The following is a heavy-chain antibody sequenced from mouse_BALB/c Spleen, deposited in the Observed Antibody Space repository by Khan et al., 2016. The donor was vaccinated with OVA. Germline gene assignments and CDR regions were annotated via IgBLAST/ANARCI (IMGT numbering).Heavy chain of an antibody. Sequence: QVQLQQSGAELARPGASVKMSCKASGYTFTSYTIHWVKQRPGQGLEWIGYINPSNIYTNYNQKFRDKATLTADKSSRTAYIQLSSPTSEDSAVYYGEKVGTCHGNCGAWFAYWGQGTLVTVSA. D-gene: IGHD2-1*01. CDR2: INPSNIYT. V-gene: IGHV1-4*01. CDR1: GYTFTSYT. J-gene: IGHJ3*01. CDR3: EKVGTCHGNCGAWFAY.